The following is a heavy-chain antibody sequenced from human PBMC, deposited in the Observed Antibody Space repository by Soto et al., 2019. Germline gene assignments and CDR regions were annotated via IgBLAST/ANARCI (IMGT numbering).Heavy chain of an antibody. CDR2: IYYSGST. Sequence: SETLSLTCTVSGGSISSSSYYWGWIRQPPGKGLEWIGSIYYSGSTYYNPSLKSRVTISVDTSKNQFSLKLSSVTAADTAVYYCARGAFQQLEGAGMVLWYYYYMDVWGKGTTVTVSS. J-gene: IGHJ6*03. D-gene: IGHD6-6*01. V-gene: IGHV4-39*01. CDR3: ARGAFQQLEGAGMVLWYYYYMDV. CDR1: GGSISSSSYY.